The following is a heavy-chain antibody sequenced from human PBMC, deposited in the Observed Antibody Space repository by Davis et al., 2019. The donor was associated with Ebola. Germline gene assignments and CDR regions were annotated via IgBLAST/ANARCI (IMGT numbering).Heavy chain of an antibody. CDR2: ISAYNGNT. CDR1: GYTFSSYG. CDR3: AREGRYCSSTSCYFSRSDGEFQH. D-gene: IGHD2-2*01. J-gene: IGHJ1*01. Sequence: ASVKVSCKASGYTFSSYGISWVRQAPGQGLEWMGWISAYNGNTNYAQKLQGRVTMTTDTSTSTAYMEMRSLRSDDTAVYYCAREGRYCSSTSCYFSRSDGEFQHWGQGTLVTVSS. V-gene: IGHV1-18*01.